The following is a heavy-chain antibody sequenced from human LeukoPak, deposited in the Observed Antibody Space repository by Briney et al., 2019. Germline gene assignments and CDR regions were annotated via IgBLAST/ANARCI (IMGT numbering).Heavy chain of an antibody. D-gene: IGHD3-3*01. Sequence: PGGSLRLSCTASGFSFTTYWMAWVRQAPGKGLEWVANINEDGRHKHYLDSVKGRFTISRDNTKNSVYLQMNSLRAEDTAVYYCASFPTIFGVVTNDYGGQGTLVTVSS. CDR1: GFSFTTYW. J-gene: IGHJ4*02. CDR3: ASFPTIFGVVTNDY. V-gene: IGHV3-7*01. CDR2: INEDGRHK.